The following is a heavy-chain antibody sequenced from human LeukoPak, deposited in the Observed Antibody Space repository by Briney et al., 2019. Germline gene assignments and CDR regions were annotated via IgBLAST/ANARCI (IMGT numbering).Heavy chain of an antibody. V-gene: IGHV3-23*01. CDR2: ISGSGGST. CDR3: AKVKTVTTSHYDY. J-gene: IGHJ4*02. D-gene: IGHD4-17*01. CDR1: GFTFSSYA. Sequence: PGGSLRLSSAASGFTFSSYAMSWVGRAPGTGLEWVSDISGSGGSTYYADSVKGRFTISRDNSKNTLYLQMNSPRAEDTAVYYCAKVKTVTTSHYDYWGQGTLVTVSS.